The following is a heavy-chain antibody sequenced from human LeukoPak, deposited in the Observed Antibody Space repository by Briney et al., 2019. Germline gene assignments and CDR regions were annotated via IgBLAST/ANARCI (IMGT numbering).Heavy chain of an antibody. CDR2: IRNKANSYTK. Sequence: PGGSLRLSCAAPGFTFSDHYMGWVRQAPGKGMEWVGRIRNKANSYTKEYGAAVKSRFTISRDDSKNSLYLQMNSLKTEDTAVYYCARDRGSYFDYWGQGTLVTVSS. D-gene: IGHD1-26*01. CDR1: GFTFSDHY. V-gene: IGHV3-72*01. CDR3: ARDRGSYFDY. J-gene: IGHJ4*02.